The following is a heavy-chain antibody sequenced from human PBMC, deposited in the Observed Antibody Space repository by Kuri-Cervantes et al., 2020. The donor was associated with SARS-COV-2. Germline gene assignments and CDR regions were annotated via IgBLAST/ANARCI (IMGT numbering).Heavy chain of an antibody. V-gene: IGHV5-51*01. CDR3: ARMGVPAAMQVYYYYGMDV. D-gene: IGHD2-2*01. J-gene: IGHJ6*02. Sequence: KVSCKGSGYRFTDYWIGWVRQMPGKGLEWMGIIYPGDPDTRYSPSFQGQVTISADKSISTAYLQWSSLKASDTAMYYCARMGVPAAMQVYYYYGMDVWGQGTTVTVSS. CDR1: GYRFTDYW. CDR2: IYPGDPDT.